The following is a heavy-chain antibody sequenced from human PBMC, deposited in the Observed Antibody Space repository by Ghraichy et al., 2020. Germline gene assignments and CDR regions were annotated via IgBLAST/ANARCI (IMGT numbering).Heavy chain of an antibody. J-gene: IGHJ6*02. D-gene: IGHD1-26*01. CDR3: ARDSRRLGATNNPYYYYGMDV. CDR2: VFYIGNT. V-gene: IGHV4-59*01. Sequence: RQPPGKGLEWIGYVFYIGNTKYNPSLESRVTISMDMSTNQISLKLRSVSVADTAVYFCARDSRRLGATNNPYYYYGMDVWGQGSTVSVSS.